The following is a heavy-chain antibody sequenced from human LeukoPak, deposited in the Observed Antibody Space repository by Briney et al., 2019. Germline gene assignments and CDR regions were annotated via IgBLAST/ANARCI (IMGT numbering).Heavy chain of an antibody. V-gene: IGHV4-4*02. CDR2: IYHSGST. CDR1: GGSISSSNW. J-gene: IGHJ4*02. CDR3: ARALPCDY. Sequence: SETLSLTCAVSGGSISSSNWWSWVRQPPGKGLEWIGEIYHSGSTNYNPSLKSRVTISVDTSKNQFSLKLSSVTAADTSVYHCARALPCDYWGQGTLVTVSS.